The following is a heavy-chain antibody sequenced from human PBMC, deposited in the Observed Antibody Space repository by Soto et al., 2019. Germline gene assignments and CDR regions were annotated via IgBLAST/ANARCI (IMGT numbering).Heavy chain of an antibody. Sequence: GGSLRLSCVASGFTFSDYGIHWVRQAPDKGLEWVAVVWFDGSIKYYGDSVKGRFTISRDNSNNTVDLQMNNLRAEDTAVYYCARVDFGGNSYYFDYWGQGTPVTVSS. CDR3: ARVDFGGNSYYFDY. CDR1: GFTFSDYG. J-gene: IGHJ4*02. CDR2: VWFDGSIK. V-gene: IGHV3-33*01. D-gene: IGHD1-7*01.